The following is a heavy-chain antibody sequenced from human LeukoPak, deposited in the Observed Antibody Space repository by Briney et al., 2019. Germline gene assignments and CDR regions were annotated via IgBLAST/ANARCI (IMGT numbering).Heavy chain of an antibody. Sequence: GASVKVSCKTSGYSFILYGISWVRQAPGQGPEWMGWISTSTGDTKYTQKFQGRVTLTTDTSTSTAYMELSSLRSDDTAVYYCARGTHSSSWYNWFDPWGQGTLVTVSS. V-gene: IGHV1-18*01. J-gene: IGHJ5*02. CDR2: ISTSTGDT. D-gene: IGHD6-13*01. CDR3: ARGTHSSSWYNWFDP. CDR1: GYSFILYG.